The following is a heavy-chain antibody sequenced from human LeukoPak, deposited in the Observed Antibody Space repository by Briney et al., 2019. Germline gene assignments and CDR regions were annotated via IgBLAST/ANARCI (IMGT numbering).Heavy chain of an antibody. D-gene: IGHD3-16*02. CDR2: IYYSGST. Sequence: PSETLSLTCTVSGGSISSYYWSWIRQPPGKGLEWIGYIYYSGSTNYNPSLKSRVTISVDTSKNQFSLKLSSVTAADTAVYYCARSPFDYDYGWGSYRPYYFDYWGQGTLVTVSS. V-gene: IGHV4-59*01. CDR3: ARSPFDYDYGWGSYRPYYFDY. CDR1: GGSISSYY. J-gene: IGHJ4*02.